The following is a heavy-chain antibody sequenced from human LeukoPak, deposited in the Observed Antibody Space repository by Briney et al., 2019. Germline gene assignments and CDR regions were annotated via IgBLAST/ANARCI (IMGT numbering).Heavy chain of an antibody. J-gene: IGHJ4*02. CDR1: GYTFTSYD. CDR2: MNPNSGNT. Sequence: GASVKVSCKASGYTFTSYDINWVRQATGQGLEWMGWMNPNSGNTGYAQKFQGRVTMTRNTSISTAYMELSSLRSEDTAVYYCARGGTLTGYYVAMGDYWGQGTLVTVSS. V-gene: IGHV1-8*01. CDR3: ARGGTLTGYYVAMGDY. D-gene: IGHD3-9*01.